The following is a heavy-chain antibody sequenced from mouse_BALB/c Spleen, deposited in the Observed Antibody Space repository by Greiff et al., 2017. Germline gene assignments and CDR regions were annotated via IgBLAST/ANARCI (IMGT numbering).Heavy chain of an antibody. J-gene: IGHJ4*01. CDR2: ISTYYGNT. CDR3: AREGTTVVGDAMDY. V-gene: IGHV1-67*01. CDR1: SYTFTDYA. D-gene: IGHD1-1*01. Sequence: QVQLQQSGPELVRPGVSVKISCKGSSYTFTDYAMHWVKQSHAKSLEWIGVISTYYGNTNYNQKFKGKATMTVDKSSSTAYMELARLTSEDSAVYYCAREGTTVVGDAMDYWGQGTSVTVSS.